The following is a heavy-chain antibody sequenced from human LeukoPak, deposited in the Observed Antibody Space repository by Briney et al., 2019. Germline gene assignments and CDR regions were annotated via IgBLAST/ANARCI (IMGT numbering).Heavy chain of an antibody. V-gene: IGHV3-33*06. CDR2: IWYDGSNK. D-gene: IGHD3-10*01. CDR3: AKDHDYYASGPI. Sequence: PGGSLRLSCAASGFTFSSYGMHWVRQAPGKGLEWEAVIWYDGSNKYYADSVKGRFTISRDNSKNTLYLQMNSLRAEDTALYYCAKDHDYYASGPIWGQGTMVTVSS. J-gene: IGHJ3*02. CDR1: GFTFSSYG.